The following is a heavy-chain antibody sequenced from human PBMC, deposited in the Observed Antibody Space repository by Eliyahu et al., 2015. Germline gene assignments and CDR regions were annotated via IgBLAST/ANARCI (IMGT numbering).Heavy chain of an antibody. CDR2: INHSGST. V-gene: IGHV4-34*01. J-gene: IGHJ4*02. Sequence: QVQLQQWGAGLLKPSETLSLTCAVYGGSFSGYYWSWLRQPPGKGLEWIGEINHSGSTNXTPSLKSRVTISVDTSKNQFSLKLSSVTAADTAVYYCARGYRIAAAGTFGYWGQGTLVTVSS. CDR3: ARGYRIAAAGTFGY. D-gene: IGHD6-13*01. CDR1: GGSFSGYY.